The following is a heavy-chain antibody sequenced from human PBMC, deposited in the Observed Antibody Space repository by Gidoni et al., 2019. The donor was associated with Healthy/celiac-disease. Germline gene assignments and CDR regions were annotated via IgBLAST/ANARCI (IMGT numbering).Heavy chain of an antibody. CDR1: GGSLSSSSYY. J-gene: IGHJ6*02. D-gene: IGHD3-22*01. CDR2: IDYSGST. V-gene: IGHV4-39*01. CDR3: ARHIHDSSGYSYYYYYGMDV. Sequence: QLQLQESGPGLVKPSETQSLTCTVPGGSLSSSSYYWGWIRQPPGKGLEWIGSIDYSGSTYYNPSLKSRVTISVDTSKNQFSLKLSSVTAADTAVYYCARHIHDSSGYSYYYYYGMDVWGQGTTVTVSS.